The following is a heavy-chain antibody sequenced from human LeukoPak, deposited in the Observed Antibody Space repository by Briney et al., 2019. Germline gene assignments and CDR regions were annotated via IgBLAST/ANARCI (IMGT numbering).Heavy chain of an antibody. CDR3: ARGRERPLLTTVTTAPFDY. V-gene: IGHV3-23*01. CDR1: GVTLRNYG. Sequence: GGSLRLSCAASGVTLRNYGLSWVRHTPGKGLEWVSAIRGSGDTTFYADSVQGRFTIPRDNSENTVYLQMNSLRAEDTAVYYCARGRERPLLTTVTTAPFDYWGQGTLVTVSS. CDR2: IRGSGDTT. J-gene: IGHJ4*02. D-gene: IGHD4-17*01.